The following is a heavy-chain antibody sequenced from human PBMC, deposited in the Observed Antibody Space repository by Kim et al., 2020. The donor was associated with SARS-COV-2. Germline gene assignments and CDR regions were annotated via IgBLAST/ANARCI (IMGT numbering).Heavy chain of an antibody. CDR3: ARKKDSSSWFHYYYGMDV. J-gene: IGHJ6*02. Sequence: GGSLRLSCAASGFTFSSYWMSWVRQAPGKGLEWVANIKQDGSEKYYVDSVKGRFTISRDNAKNSLYLQMNSLRAEDTAVYYCARKKDSSSWFHYYYGMDVWGQGTTVTVSS. V-gene: IGHV3-7*01. CDR1: GFTFSSYW. CDR2: IKQDGSEK. D-gene: IGHD6-13*01.